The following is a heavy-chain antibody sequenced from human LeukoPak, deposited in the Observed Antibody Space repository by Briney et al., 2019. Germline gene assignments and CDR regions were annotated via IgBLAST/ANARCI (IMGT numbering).Heavy chain of an antibody. CDR1: GFTFSNYA. CDR2: ITGSGVTP. D-gene: IGHD6-19*01. Sequence: PGGSLRLSCAASGFTFSNYAMSWVRPVLGKSLEWVSAITGSGVTPYYAGAVKGRFTIFRDNSENMLFMEMNSLRAEDTAVYYCAKDRSGNSGSFDYWGQGTLVTVSS. V-gene: IGHV3-23*01. J-gene: IGHJ4*02. CDR3: AKDRSGNSGSFDY.